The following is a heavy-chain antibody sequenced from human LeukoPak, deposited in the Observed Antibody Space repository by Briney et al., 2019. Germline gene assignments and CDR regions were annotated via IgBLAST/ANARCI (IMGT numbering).Heavy chain of an antibody. CDR2: ISGSGGST. J-gene: IGHJ4*02. Sequence: PGGSLRLSCAASGLTFSSYAMSWVRQAPGKGLEWVSAISGSGGSTYYADSVKGRFAISRDNSKNTLYLQMNSLRAEDTAVYYCAKDRTTVTSNFDYWGQGTLVTVSS. CDR1: GLTFSSYA. CDR3: AKDRTTVTSNFDY. V-gene: IGHV3-23*01. D-gene: IGHD4-17*01.